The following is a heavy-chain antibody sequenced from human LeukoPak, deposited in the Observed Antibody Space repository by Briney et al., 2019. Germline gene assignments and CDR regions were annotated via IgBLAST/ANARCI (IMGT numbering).Heavy chain of an antibody. CDR1: GGSISSTTSF. Sequence: TLPLTSALSGGSISSTTSFWGWLRQPPGKGLEWIGRIYYSGSTFYNPSFKRRVTISVDTSKNQFSLRLNSVTAADTAVYYCARHGSTDYFDYWGQETVDPVSS. V-gene: IGHV4-39*01. J-gene: IGHJ4*02. CDR2: IYYSGST. CDR3: ARHGSTDYFDY. D-gene: IGHD2-2*03.